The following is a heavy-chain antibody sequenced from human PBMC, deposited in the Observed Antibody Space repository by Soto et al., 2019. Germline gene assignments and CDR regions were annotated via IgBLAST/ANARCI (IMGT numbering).Heavy chain of an antibody. Sequence: LETLSHTCTVSGGTISSYYWSWIRQPTGKGLEWIGYIYYSGSTNYNPSLKSRVTISVDTSKNQFSLKLSSVTAADTAVYYWARVGGRGGYSVDYWGQGTRVTVSS. J-gene: IGHJ4*02. V-gene: IGHV4-59*01. CDR3: ARVGGRGGYSVDY. D-gene: IGHD6-19*01. CDR2: IYYSGST. CDR1: GGTISSYY.